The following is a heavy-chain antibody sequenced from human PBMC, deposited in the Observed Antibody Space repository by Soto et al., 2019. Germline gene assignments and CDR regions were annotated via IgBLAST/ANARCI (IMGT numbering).Heavy chain of an antibody. D-gene: IGHD2-2*01. V-gene: IGHV3-23*01. Sequence: EVQVLESGGGLVQPGGALRLSCAASGFTFSSYAMNWVRQAPGKGLEWVSTISESGSTYDADSVKGRLTVFRDNSKNTLYIQKNNLRTEDTALYYCAKGGKGICSSTSCLYYFDYWGQGTLVIVST. CDR1: GFTFSSYA. J-gene: IGHJ4*02. CDR3: AKGGKGICSSTSCLYYFDY. CDR2: ISESGST.